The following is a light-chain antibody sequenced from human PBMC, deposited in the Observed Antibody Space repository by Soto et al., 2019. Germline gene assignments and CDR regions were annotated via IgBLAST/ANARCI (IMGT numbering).Light chain of an antibody. J-gene: IGKJ5*01. Sequence: IQLTQSPSSLSASVGDRVTITCRASQGISSYLAWYQQKPGKAPKLLIYAASTLQSGVPSRFSGSGSGTDFTLTISSLQSEDFAVYYCQQYNNWYTFGQGTRLEIK. V-gene: IGKV1-9*01. CDR2: AAS. CDR3: QQYNNWYT. CDR1: QGISSY.